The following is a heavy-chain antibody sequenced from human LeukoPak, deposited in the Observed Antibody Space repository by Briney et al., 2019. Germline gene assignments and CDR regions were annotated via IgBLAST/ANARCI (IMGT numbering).Heavy chain of an antibody. CDR3: ARDPYGGNWFDY. V-gene: IGHV3-66*01. Sequence: PGGSLRLSCAASGFTVSSNYMSWVRQAPGKGLEWVSVIYSGGSTDYADSVKGRSTISRDNSKNTLYLQMNSLRAEDTAVYYCARDPYGGNWFDYWGQGTLVTVSS. J-gene: IGHJ4*02. CDR1: GFTVSSNY. CDR2: IYSGGST. D-gene: IGHD4-23*01.